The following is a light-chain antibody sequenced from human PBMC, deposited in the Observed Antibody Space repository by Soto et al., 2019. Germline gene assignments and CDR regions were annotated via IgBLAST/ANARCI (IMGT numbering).Light chain of an antibody. CDR3: QQSFSTPLT. Sequence: DIQMTQSPSSLSASVGDRVTITCRASQRISTFLNWYQQKPGKAPKLVIYAASNLLSGVPSRFSGGASGTDFTLTISSLQHEDFATYYCQQSFSTPLTFGGGTKVDIK. CDR2: AAS. V-gene: IGKV1-39*01. CDR1: QRISTF. J-gene: IGKJ4*01.